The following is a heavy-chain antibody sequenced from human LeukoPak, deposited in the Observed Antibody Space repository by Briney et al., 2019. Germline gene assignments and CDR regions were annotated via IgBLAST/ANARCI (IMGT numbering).Heavy chain of an antibody. CDR1: GFTFSRYA. V-gene: IGHV3-23*01. Sequence: GGSLRLSCAASGFTFSRYAMSWVRQAPGKGLEWVSAISGSGGSTYYADSVKGRFTISRDNSKNTLYLQMNSLRAEDTAVYYCARLKLEVYYYYMDVWGKGTTVTVSS. D-gene: IGHD1-1*01. CDR2: ISGSGGST. CDR3: ARLKLEVYYYYMDV. J-gene: IGHJ6*03.